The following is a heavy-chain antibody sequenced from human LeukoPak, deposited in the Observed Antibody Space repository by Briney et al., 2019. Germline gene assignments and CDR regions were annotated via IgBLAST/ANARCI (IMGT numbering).Heavy chain of an antibody. CDR1: GGSVSSYY. V-gene: IGHV4-59*02. J-gene: IGHJ4*02. CDR2: IYYSGST. CDR3: AREPRLATTGTTNGYYFDY. Sequence: SETLSLTCTVSGGSVSSYYWSWIRQPPGKGLEWIGYIYYSGSTNYNPSLKSRVTISVDTSKNQFSLKLSSVTAADTAVYYCAREPRLATTGTTNGYYFDYWGQGTLVTVSS. D-gene: IGHD1-1*01.